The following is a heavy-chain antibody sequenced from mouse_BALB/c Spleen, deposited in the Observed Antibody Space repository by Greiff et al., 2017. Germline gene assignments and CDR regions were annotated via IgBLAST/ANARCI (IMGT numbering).Heavy chain of an antibody. CDR3: ARSVWGNYGWFAY. CDR1: GYSITSDYA. D-gene: IGHD2-1*01. J-gene: IGHJ3*01. V-gene: IGHV3-2*02. Sequence: VQLQQSGPGLVKPSQSLSLTCTVTGYSITSDYAWNWIRQFPGNKLEWMGYISYSGSTSYNPSLKSRISITRDTSKNQFFLQLNSVTTEDTATYYCARSVWGNYGWFAYWGQGTLVTVSA. CDR2: ISYSGST.